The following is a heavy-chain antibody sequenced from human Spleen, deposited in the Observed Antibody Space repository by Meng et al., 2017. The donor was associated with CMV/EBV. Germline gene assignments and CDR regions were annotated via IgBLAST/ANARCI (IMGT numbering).Heavy chain of an antibody. CDR1: GLTFSSYG. D-gene: IGHD3-16*02. J-gene: IGHJ6*02. CDR2: ISGSGGST. Sequence: GESLKISCEASGLTFSSYGMSWVRQAPGKGLEWVSAISGSGGSTYYADSVKGRFTISRDNSKNTLYLQMNSLRAEDTAVYYCANLGDYVWGSYRYTDGMDVWGQGTTVTVSS. V-gene: IGHV3-23*01. CDR3: ANLGDYVWGSYRYTDGMDV.